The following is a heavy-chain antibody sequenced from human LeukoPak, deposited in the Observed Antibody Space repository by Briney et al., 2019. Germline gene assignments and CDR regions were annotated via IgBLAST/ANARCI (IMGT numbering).Heavy chain of an antibody. CDR3: AKGGSYGLDVTFDC. D-gene: IGHD1-26*01. Sequence: PGRSLRLSCAASGFTFDDYAMYWVRQVPGKGLEWVSGINWNSGNIVYADSVKGRFTISRDNAKNSLYLQMNSLRAEDMALYYCAKGGSYGLDVTFDCWGQGTLVTVSS. V-gene: IGHV3-9*03. CDR1: GFTFDDYA. J-gene: IGHJ4*02. CDR2: INWNSGNI.